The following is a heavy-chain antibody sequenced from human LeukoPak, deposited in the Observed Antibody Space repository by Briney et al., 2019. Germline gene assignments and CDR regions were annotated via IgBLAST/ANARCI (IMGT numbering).Heavy chain of an antibody. CDR1: GFTFSSYA. Sequence: GGSLRLSCAASGFTFSSYAMHWVRQAPGKGLEWVAVISYDGSNKYYADSVKGRFTISRDNSKNTLYLQMNSLRVEDTAVYYCAKDQDHFDYWGQGTLVTVSS. CDR3: AKDQDHFDY. CDR2: ISYDGSNK. V-gene: IGHV3-30-3*01. J-gene: IGHJ4*02.